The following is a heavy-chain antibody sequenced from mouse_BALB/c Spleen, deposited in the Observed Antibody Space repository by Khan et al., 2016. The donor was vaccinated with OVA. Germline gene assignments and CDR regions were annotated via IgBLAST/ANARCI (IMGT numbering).Heavy chain of an antibody. CDR3: ADHLSGSMAY. CDR1: GFTFISYS. J-gene: IGHJ3*01. V-gene: IGHV5-6*01. D-gene: IGHD1-3*01. Sequence: EVELVESGGDLVKPGGSLKLSCAASGFTFISYSMSWVRQTPDKRLEWVASISSGGDYTYYPDSVKGRFTISRDNAKNTLYLQLSDLKSEDKAMYYCADHLSGSMAYWGQGTLVTVSA. CDR2: ISSGGDYT.